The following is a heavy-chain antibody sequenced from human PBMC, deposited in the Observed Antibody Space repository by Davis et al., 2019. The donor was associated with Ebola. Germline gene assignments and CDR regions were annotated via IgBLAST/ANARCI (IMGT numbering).Heavy chain of an antibody. CDR3: ARGSQWLGPDY. Sequence: SETLSLPCTVSGGSISSGGYSWSWIRQPPGKGLEWLGYIYHSGSTYYNPSLKSRVTISVDRSKNQFSLKLSSVTAADTAVYYCARGSQWLGPDYWGQGTLVTVSS. V-gene: IGHV4-30-2*01. CDR2: IYHSGST. J-gene: IGHJ4*01. D-gene: IGHD6-19*01. CDR1: GGSISSGGYS.